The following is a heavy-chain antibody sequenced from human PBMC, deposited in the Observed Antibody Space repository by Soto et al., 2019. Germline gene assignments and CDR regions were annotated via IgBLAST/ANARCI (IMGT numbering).Heavy chain of an antibody. CDR2: INHSGST. Sequence: PSETLSLTCAVYGGSFSGYYWSWIRQPPGKGLEWIGEINHSGSTNYNPSLKSRVTISVDTSKNQFSLKLSSVTAADTAVYYCARVFGDDFWSGYSSYDAFDIWGQGTMVTVSS. CDR3: ARVFGDDFWSGYSSYDAFDI. J-gene: IGHJ3*02. CDR1: GGSFSGYY. D-gene: IGHD3-3*01. V-gene: IGHV4-34*01.